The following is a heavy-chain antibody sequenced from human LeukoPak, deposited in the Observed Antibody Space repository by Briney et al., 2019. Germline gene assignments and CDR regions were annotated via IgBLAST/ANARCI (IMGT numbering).Heavy chain of an antibody. Sequence: ASVKVCCKASGYSFISFYIHWVRQAPGQGLEWMGVINPSGGSTAYAQQFQGRVTMTRDTSTSTVYMELSSLRSEDTAVYYCARHSLIGTTPFDYWGQGTLVTVSS. CDR2: INPSGGST. V-gene: IGHV1-46*01. J-gene: IGHJ4*02. CDR1: GYSFISFY. D-gene: IGHD1-20*01. CDR3: ARHSLIGTTPFDY.